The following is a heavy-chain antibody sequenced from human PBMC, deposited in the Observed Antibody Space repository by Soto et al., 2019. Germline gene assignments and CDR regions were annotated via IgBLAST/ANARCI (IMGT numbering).Heavy chain of an antibody. V-gene: IGHV1-18*04. CDR2: SSAYNGNR. Sequence: ASVKVSCKASGDTFRNYGVSWLRQAPGQGLEWLGWSSAYNGNRNYAQNLQGRVTMTTDTSTNTAYMELRSLRSDDTAFYYCARDPRSTGNYYHFDYWGQGTLVTVSS. D-gene: IGHD1-26*01. CDR3: ARDPRSTGNYYHFDY. J-gene: IGHJ4*02. CDR1: GDTFRNYG.